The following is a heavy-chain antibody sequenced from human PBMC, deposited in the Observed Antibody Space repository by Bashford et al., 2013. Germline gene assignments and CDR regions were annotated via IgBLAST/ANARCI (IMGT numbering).Heavy chain of an antibody. D-gene: IGHD3-3*01. CDR3: VKAYRDFWNDYYLDS. CDR1: GFSFMSYA. Sequence: GSLRLSCSASGFSFMSYAMYWVRQSPGRGLEYVSVISSDGTSTWYADSVRGRFTISRDNSKNSLYLQLSSLRPEDTAIYYCVKAYRDFWNDYYLDSWGHGNLVTVSS. J-gene: IGHJ5*01. V-gene: IGHV3-64D*06. CDR2: ISSDGTST.